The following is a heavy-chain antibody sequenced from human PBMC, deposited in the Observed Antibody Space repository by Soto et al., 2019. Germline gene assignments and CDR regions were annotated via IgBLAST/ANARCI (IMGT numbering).Heavy chain of an antibody. CDR1: GGTFSSYT. CDR2: IIPILGIA. D-gene: IGHD6-19*01. Sequence: ASVKVSCKASGGTFSSYTISWVRQAPGQGLEWMGRIIPILGIANYAQKFQGRVTITADTSTSTAYMELRSLRSDDTAVYYCARSLNRSGWFDYWGQGTLVTVSS. J-gene: IGHJ4*02. CDR3: ARSLNRSGWFDY. V-gene: IGHV1-69*02.